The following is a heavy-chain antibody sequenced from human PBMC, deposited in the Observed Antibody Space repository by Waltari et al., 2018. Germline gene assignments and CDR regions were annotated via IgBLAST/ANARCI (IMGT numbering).Heavy chain of an antibody. Sequence: QVQLVESGGGLVKPGGSMRLSCAASGFSSSDSYMSWMRQAPGKGLEWISHISSSGTFVYYADSVKGRFTISRDNAKNSLYLQMNSLKDEDTAVYYCARDGGGTNRSYRYFDLWGRGTLVRVSS. D-gene: IGHD1-26*01. CDR2: ISSSGTFV. CDR3: ARDGGGTNRSYRYFDL. V-gene: IGHV3-11*01. J-gene: IGHJ2*01. CDR1: GFSSSDSY.